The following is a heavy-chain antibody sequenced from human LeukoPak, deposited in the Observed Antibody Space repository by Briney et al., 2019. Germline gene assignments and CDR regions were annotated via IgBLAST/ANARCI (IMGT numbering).Heavy chain of an antibody. CDR3: AKDESGAVVGLLDY. Sequence: PGGSLRLSCAASGFAFSSYGMYWVGQAPGKGLEWVAVISFDGSNKYYADSVRGRFTVSRDNSKDTLYLQMNSLRAEDTAVYYCAKDESGAVVGLLDYWGQGILVTVSS. CDR1: GFAFSSYG. D-gene: IGHD6-19*01. V-gene: IGHV3-30*18. CDR2: ISFDGSNK. J-gene: IGHJ4*02.